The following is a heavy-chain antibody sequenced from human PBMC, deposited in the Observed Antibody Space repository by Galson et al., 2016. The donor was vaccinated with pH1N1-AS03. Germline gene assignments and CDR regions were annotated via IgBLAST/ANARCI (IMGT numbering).Heavy chain of an antibody. V-gene: IGHV4-39*01. CDR2: IYYSGST. J-gene: IGHJ5*02. CDR3: ARHLYGDYVGWFDP. D-gene: IGHD4-17*01. CDR1: GGSISSSSYY. Sequence: SETLSLTCTVSGGSISSSSYYWGWIRQPPGKGLEWIGSIYYSGSTYYNPSLKSRVTISVDTSKNQFSLKLSSVTAADTAVYYFARHLYGDYVGWFDPWGQGTLVTFSS.